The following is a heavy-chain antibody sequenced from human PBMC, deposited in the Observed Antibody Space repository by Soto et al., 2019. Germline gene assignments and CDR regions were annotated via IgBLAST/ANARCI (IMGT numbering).Heavy chain of an antibody. D-gene: IGHD3-22*01. Sequence: QVQLVQSGAEVKKPGASVKVSCKASGYTFTGYYMHWVRQAPGQGLEWMGWINPNSGGTNYAQKFQGWVTMTRDTSISTAYMELSRLRSDDTAVYYCARGDSSGYYYVPNAFDIWGQGTMVTVSS. CDR3: ARGDSSGYYYVPNAFDI. V-gene: IGHV1-2*04. CDR2: INPNSGGT. CDR1: GYTFTGYY. J-gene: IGHJ3*02.